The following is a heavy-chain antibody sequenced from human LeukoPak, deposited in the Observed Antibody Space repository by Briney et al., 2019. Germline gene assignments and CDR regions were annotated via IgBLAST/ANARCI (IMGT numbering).Heavy chain of an antibody. CDR2: INHSRAT. CDR3: ARGYFDYYGSGSYYNLIDY. Sequence: PSETLSLTCAVSGGSFIGYYWSWIRQPPGKGLEWIGEINHSRATNYNPSLKSRVTISVVTSKKEFSLKLKSVTAADTAIYYCARGYFDYYGSGSYYNLIDYWDQGILVTVSS. J-gene: IGHJ4*02. V-gene: IGHV4-34*01. D-gene: IGHD3-10*01. CDR1: GGSFIGYY.